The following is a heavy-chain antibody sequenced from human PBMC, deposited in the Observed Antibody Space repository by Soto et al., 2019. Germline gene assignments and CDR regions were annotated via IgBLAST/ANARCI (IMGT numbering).Heavy chain of an antibody. CDR3: ARGGSVDFWSGYLAYYYFDY. D-gene: IGHD3-3*01. CDR1: GFTFSSYA. J-gene: IGHJ4*02. V-gene: IGHV3-30-3*01. Sequence: QVQLVESGGGVVQPGRSLRLSCAASGFTFSSYAMHWVRQAPGKGLEWVAVISYDGSNKYYADSVKGRFTISRDNSKNTLYLQMNSLRAEDTAVYYCARGGSVDFWSGYLAYYYFDYWGQGTLVTVSS. CDR2: ISYDGSNK.